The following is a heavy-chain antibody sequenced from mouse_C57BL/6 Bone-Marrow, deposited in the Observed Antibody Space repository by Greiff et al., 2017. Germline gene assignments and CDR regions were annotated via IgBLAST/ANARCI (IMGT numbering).Heavy chain of an antibody. CDR1: GFTFSDYY. J-gene: IGHJ4*01. Sequence: EVKLMESGGGLVQPGGSLKLSCAASGFTFSDYYMYWVRQTPEKRLEWVAYISNGGGSTYYPDTVKGRFTISRDNAKNTLYLQMSRLKSEDTAMYYCARHEKDYWGQGTSVTVSS. V-gene: IGHV5-12*01. CDR3: ARHEKDY. CDR2: ISNGGGST.